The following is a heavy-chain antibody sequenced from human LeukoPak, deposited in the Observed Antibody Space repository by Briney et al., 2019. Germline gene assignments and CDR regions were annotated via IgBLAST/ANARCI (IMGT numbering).Heavy chain of an antibody. CDR1: GFTFGDYA. J-gene: IGHJ4*02. CDR3: TRVGSRKYYDFWSGYSNFDY. D-gene: IGHD3-3*01. CDR2: IRSKAYGGTT. Sequence: GGSLRLSCTASGFTFGDYAMSWFRQAPGKGLEWVGFIRSKAYGGTTEYAASVKGIFTISRDDSKSIAYLQMNSLKTEDTAVYYCTRVGSRKYYDFWSGYSNFDYWGQGTLVTVSS. V-gene: IGHV3-49*03.